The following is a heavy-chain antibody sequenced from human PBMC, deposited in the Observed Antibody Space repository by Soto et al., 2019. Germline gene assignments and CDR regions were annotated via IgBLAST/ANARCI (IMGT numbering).Heavy chain of an antibody. D-gene: IGHD2-15*01. Sequence: QVQLQESGPGLVKPSQTLSLTCTVSGGSISSGGYYWSWIRQHPGKGLEWIGYIYYSGSTYYNPSLKRRVTISVATSKNQFSLKLSSVPAADTAVYYCARGSGYCSGGSCYGGTYYFDYWGQGTLVTVSS. J-gene: IGHJ4*02. V-gene: IGHV4-31*03. CDR3: ARGSGYCSGGSCYGGTYYFDY. CDR1: GGSISSGGYY. CDR2: IYYSGST.